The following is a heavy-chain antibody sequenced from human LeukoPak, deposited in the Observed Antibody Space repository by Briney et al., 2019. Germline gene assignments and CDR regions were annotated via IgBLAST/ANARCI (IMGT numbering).Heavy chain of an antibody. Sequence: PGGSLRLSCAAPGFSFTNAWVTWVRQAPGKGLECVGHIKSRTDGGTTHYAAPVKGRFTISRDDSRNMVYLQMNSLKTEDTAVYYCATTVGAIAGMDYWGQGALVTVSS. D-gene: IGHD1-26*01. CDR1: GFSFTNAW. CDR3: ATTVGAIAGMDY. J-gene: IGHJ4*02. V-gene: IGHV3-15*01. CDR2: IKSRTDGGTT.